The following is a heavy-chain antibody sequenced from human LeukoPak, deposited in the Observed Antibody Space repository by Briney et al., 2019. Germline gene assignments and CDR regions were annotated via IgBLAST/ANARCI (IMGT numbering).Heavy chain of an antibody. CDR2: IYSGGST. D-gene: IGHD7-27*01. CDR1: GFTPSSNY. V-gene: IGHV3-53*01. J-gene: IGHJ3*02. Sequence: GGSLRLSCAASGFTPSSNYMSWVRPAPGKGLGWVSVIYSGGSTYYADSVKGRFTISRDNSKNTLYLQMNSLRAEDTAVYYCARGKLGISDAFDIWGQGTMVTVSS. CDR3: ARGKLGISDAFDI.